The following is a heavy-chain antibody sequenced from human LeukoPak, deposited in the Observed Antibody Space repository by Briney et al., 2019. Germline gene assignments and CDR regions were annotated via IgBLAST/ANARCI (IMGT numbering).Heavy chain of an antibody. Sequence: SETLSLTCTVSGDSISNSDYYWGWIRQPPGKGLEWIALINYSGRTFYNPSLRSRVTISVDMSKNQFSLDLNSVTAADTAVYYCARRRKDLNWFDPWGQGTLVTVSS. CDR3: ARRRKDLNWFDP. V-gene: IGHV4-39*01. CDR2: INYSGRT. J-gene: IGHJ5*02. CDR1: GDSISNSDYY.